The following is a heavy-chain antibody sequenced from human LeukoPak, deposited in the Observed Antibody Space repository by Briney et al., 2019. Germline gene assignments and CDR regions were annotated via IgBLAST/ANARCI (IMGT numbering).Heavy chain of an antibody. CDR1: GGSISSGSYY. Sequence: SQTLSLTCTVSGGSISSGSYYWSWIRQPAGKGLEWIGRIYTSGSTNYNPSLKSRVTISVDTSKNQFSLKLSSVTAADTAVYYCARDSPVAAAGTVYYFDYWGQGTLVTVPS. CDR2: IYTSGST. J-gene: IGHJ4*02. CDR3: ARDSPVAAAGTVYYFDY. D-gene: IGHD6-13*01. V-gene: IGHV4-61*02.